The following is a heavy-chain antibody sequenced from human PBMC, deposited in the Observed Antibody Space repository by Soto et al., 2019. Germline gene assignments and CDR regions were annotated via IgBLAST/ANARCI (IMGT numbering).Heavy chain of an antibody. CDR3: AKDNIAARPGYFDY. CDR2: ISASGGTT. Sequence: SLRLSCAASGFTFSSYAMSWVRQAPGKGLEWVSGISASGGTTYNADSVKGRFTISRDNSKNTLSLQMNSLRAEDTALYYCAKDNIAARPGYFDYWGQGSLVTVSS. CDR1: GFTFSSYA. D-gene: IGHD6-6*01. V-gene: IGHV3-23*01. J-gene: IGHJ4*02.